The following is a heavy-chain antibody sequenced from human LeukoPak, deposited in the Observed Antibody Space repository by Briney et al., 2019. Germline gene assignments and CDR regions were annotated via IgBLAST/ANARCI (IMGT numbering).Heavy chain of an antibody. CDR3: ARRGLVAGIYDLVYGFDL. J-gene: IGHJ3*01. Sequence: ASVKVSSKASGYTFTSYYMHWVRQAPGQGPEWMGWVNPDNGNTGFAQKFQGRVTITQNSSVTTVYMELSSLTSEDTAVYYCARRGLVAGIYDLVYGFDLWGQGTMVTVSS. V-gene: IGHV1-8*03. D-gene: IGHD3/OR15-3a*01. CDR1: GYTFTSYY. CDR2: VNPDNGNT.